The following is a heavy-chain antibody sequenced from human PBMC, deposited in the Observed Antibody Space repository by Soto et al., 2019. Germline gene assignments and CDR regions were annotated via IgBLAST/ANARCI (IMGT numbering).Heavy chain of an antibody. CDR2: INPSGGST. CDR1: GFSFTSYY. Sequence: GASVKVSCKASGFSFTSYYMHWVRQAPGQGLEWMGIINPSGGSTSYAQKFQGRVTMTRDTSTSTVYMELSSLRSEDTAVYYCARDLTRLRLQSSGWLKSDSWGQGTLVTVSS. D-gene: IGHD6-19*01. V-gene: IGHV1-46*01. J-gene: IGHJ4*02. CDR3: ARDLTRLRLQSSGWLKSDS.